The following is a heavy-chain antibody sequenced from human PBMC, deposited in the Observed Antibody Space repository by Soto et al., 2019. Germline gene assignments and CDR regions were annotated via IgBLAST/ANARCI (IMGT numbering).Heavy chain of an antibody. V-gene: IGHV1-69*12. D-gene: IGHD6-19*01. CDR1: GGTFSSYA. J-gene: IGHJ4*02. CDR2: IIPIFGTS. Sequence: QVQLVQSGAEVKKPGSSVKVSCKASGGTFSSYALSWVRQAPAQGLEWMGGIIPIFGTSNYAQKFQGRVTITADESTSTAYMELSSLRSEDTAVYYCAREWFSGWYDYWGQGTLVTVSS. CDR3: AREWFSGWYDY.